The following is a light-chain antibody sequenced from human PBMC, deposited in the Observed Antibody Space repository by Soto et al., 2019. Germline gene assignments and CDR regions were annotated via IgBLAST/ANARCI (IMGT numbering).Light chain of an antibody. CDR2: DNN. V-gene: IGLV1-51*01. CDR1: SSKIGNNY. Sequence: QSVLTQPPSLSAAPGQTVTISCSGGSSKIGNNYVSWYQQVAGTTPKLLIFDNNKRPSGIPDRFSGSKSGTSATLGIAGLQTGDAADYYCATWDSSLSAWLFGGGTQLTVL. CDR3: ATWDSSLSAWL. J-gene: IGLJ3*02.